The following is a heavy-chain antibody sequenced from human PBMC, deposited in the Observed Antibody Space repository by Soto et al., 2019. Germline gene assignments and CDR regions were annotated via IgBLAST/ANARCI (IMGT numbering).Heavy chain of an antibody. CDR3: GHRFVGGEFYGMDV. V-gene: IGHV2-5*02. CDR2: IYWDDEK. D-gene: IGHD3-16*01. CDR1: GFSLRTSGVG. J-gene: IGHJ6*01. Sequence: QITLKESGPTLVKPTETLTLTCTFSGFSLRTSGVGVGWVRQPPGKALEWLAFIYWDDEKRYSPSLKSRLTITEDTFKTQVVLIMTNMDPVDRATYYWGHRFVGGEFYGMDVWVQGTTVTVSS.